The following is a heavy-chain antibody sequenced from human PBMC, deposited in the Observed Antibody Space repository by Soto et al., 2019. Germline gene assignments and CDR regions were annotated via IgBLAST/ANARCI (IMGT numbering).Heavy chain of an antibody. CDR1: GFTFSSYS. V-gene: IGHV3-48*02. J-gene: IGHJ5*02. Sequence: GSLRLSCAASGFTFSSYSMNWVRQAPGKGLEWVSYISSSSSTIYYADSVKGRFTISRDNAKNSLYLQMNSLRDEDTAVYYCTRGTDCSSTSCYFPHNWFDPWGQGTLVTVSS. D-gene: IGHD2-2*01. CDR2: ISSSSSTI. CDR3: TRGTDCSSTSCYFPHNWFDP.